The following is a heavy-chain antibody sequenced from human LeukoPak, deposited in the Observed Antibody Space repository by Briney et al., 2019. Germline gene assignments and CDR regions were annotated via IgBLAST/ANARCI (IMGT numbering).Heavy chain of an antibody. CDR2: ISSSSSAI. CDR1: GFSFSTYS. Sequence: PGGSLRLSCAASGFSFSTYSMNWVRQAPGKGLEWVSYISSSSSAIYYADSVKGRFTISRDNAKNSLYLQMNSLRAEDTAVYYCARGGILWFGDNWGQGTLVTASS. J-gene: IGHJ4*02. D-gene: IGHD3-10*01. CDR3: ARGGILWFGDN. V-gene: IGHV3-48*01.